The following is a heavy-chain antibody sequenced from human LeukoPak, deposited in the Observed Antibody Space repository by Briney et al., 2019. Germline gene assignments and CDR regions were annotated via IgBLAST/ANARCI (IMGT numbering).Heavy chain of an antibody. D-gene: IGHD2-2*01. J-gene: IGHJ4*02. Sequence: PSQTLSLTCAISGDSVSSNSVAWHWIRQSPSRGLEWLGRTYYRSRWYNDYAVSVKSRITINPDTSKNQFSLQLTSVTPGDTAVYFCARDRYCSSVSCSFDYWGQGTLVTVSS. CDR2: TYYRSRWYN. CDR3: ARDRYCSSVSCSFDY. CDR1: GDSVSSNSVA. V-gene: IGHV6-1*01.